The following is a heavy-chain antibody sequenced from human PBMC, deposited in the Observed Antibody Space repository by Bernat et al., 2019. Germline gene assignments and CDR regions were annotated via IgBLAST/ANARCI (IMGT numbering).Heavy chain of an antibody. D-gene: IGHD3-22*01. J-gene: IGHJ5*02. CDR2: ISISSSYT. Sequence: QVQLVESGGGLVKPGGSLRLSCAASGFTFSDYYMSWIRQAPGKGLEWVSYISISSSYTNYADSVKGRFTISRDNAKNSLYLQMNSLRAEDTAVYYFTRDKDYYDSSGYHPWFDHWGQGTLVTVSS. V-gene: IGHV3-11*05. CDR1: GFTFSDYY. CDR3: TRDKDYYDSSGYHPWFDH.